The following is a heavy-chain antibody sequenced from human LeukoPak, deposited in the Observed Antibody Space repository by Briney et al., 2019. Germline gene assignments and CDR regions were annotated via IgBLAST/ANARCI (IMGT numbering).Heavy chain of an antibody. CDR1: GGSFSGYY. D-gene: IGHD2-2*01. CDR2: INHSGST. CDR3: ARARFIVVVPAAIGIDAFDI. Sequence: SETLSLTCAVYGGSFSGYYWSWIRQPPGKGLEWIGEINHSGSTNYNPSLKSRVTISVDTPKNQFSLKLSSVTAADTAVYYCARARFIVVVPAAIGIDAFDIWGQGTMVTVSS. V-gene: IGHV4-34*01. J-gene: IGHJ3*02.